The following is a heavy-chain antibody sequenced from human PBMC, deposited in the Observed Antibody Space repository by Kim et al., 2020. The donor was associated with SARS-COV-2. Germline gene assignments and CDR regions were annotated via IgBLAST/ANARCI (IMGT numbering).Heavy chain of an antibody. V-gene: IGHV4-61*02. D-gene: IGHD2-8*02. CDR2: IYTSGST. Sequence: SETLSLTCTVSGGSISSGSYYWSWIRQPAGKGLEWIGRIYTSGSTNYNPSLKSRVTISVDTSKNQFSLKLSSGTAADTAVYYCASTGGSEGPDSYYYYGMDVWGQGTTVTVSS. CDR1: GGSISSGSYY. J-gene: IGHJ6*02. CDR3: ASTGGSEGPDSYYYYGMDV.